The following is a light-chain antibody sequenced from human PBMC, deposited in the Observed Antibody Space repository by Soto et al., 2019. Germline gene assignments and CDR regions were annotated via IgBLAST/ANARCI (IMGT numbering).Light chain of an antibody. V-gene: IGLV2-14*01. J-gene: IGLJ1*01. CDR1: SSDVGAYNH. CDR3: CSYTTSSTVV. Sequence: QSALTQPASVSGSPGQSITISCTGTSSDVGAYNHVSWYQQHPGKAPQLIIYEVSNRPSGLSNRFSASKSGNTASLTISGLQAEDEADYYCCSYTTSSTVVFGTGTKVTV. CDR2: EVS.